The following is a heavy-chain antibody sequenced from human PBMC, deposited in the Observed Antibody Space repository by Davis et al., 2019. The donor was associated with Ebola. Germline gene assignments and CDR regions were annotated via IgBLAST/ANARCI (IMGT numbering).Heavy chain of an antibody. V-gene: IGHV3-11*04. D-gene: IGHD2-2*01. J-gene: IGHJ1*01. Sequence: GESLKISRAASGFTFSDYYMSWIRQAPGKGLEWVSYISSSGSTIYYADSVKGRFTISRDNAKNSLYLQMNSLRAEDTAVYYCARDSRRWDCSSTSCYRALGYFQHWGQGTLVTVSS. CDR3: ARDSRRWDCSSTSCYRALGYFQH. CDR1: GFTFSDYY. CDR2: ISSSGSTI.